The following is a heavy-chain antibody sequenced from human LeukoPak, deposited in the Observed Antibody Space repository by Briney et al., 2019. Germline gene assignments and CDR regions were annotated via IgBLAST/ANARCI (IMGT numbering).Heavy chain of an antibody. V-gene: IGHV1-24*01. D-gene: IGHD3-10*01. Sequence: ASVKVSCKVSGYTLTELSMHWVRQAPGKGLEWMGGFDPEDGETIYAQKFQGRVTMTEDTSTDTAYMELSSLRSEDTAVYYCATDPITMVRGVMGALDYWGQGTLVTVSS. CDR1: GYTLTELS. J-gene: IGHJ4*02. CDR2: FDPEDGET. CDR3: ATDPITMVRGVMGALDY.